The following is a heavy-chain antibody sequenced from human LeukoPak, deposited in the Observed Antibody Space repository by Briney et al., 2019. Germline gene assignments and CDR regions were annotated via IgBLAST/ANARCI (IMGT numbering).Heavy chain of an antibody. V-gene: IGHV1-2*06. J-gene: IGHJ5*02. Sequence: ASVKVSCKASGYTFTGYYMHWVRQAPGQGLEWMGRINPNSGGTNYAQKFQGRVTMTRDTSNSTAYMELSRLRSDDTAVYYCARYGPHITIFGVVNGWFDPWGQGTLDTVSS. CDR2: INPNSGGT. CDR3: ARYGPHITIFGVVNGWFDP. CDR1: GYTFTGYY. D-gene: IGHD3-3*01.